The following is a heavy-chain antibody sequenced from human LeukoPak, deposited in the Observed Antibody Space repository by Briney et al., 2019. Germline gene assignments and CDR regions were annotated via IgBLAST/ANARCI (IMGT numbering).Heavy chain of an antibody. CDR3: AKSGSNSYYYLFDY. Sequence: GGSLRLSCAASGFTFSNYAMSWVRQAPGKGLEWVSAIGGSGVSTYYADSVKGRFTISRDSSKNTLYLQMNSLGVEDTAVYYCAKSGSNSYYYLFDYWGQGTLVTVSS. V-gene: IGHV3-23*01. J-gene: IGHJ4*02. D-gene: IGHD3-22*01. CDR1: GFTFSNYA. CDR2: IGGSGVST.